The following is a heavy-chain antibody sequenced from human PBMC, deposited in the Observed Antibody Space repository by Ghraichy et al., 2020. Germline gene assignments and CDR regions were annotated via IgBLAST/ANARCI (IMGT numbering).Heavy chain of an antibody. Sequence: GGSLRLSCAASGFTFSDSSMNWVRQAPGQGLEWVSYISSSSRSIYYADSVEGRFTISRDNAKNSLYLQMNSLRDEDTAVYYCARWRVTNAGVYWLDPWGQGTLVTVSS. CDR1: GFTFSDSS. CDR3: ARWRVTNAGVYWLDP. V-gene: IGHV3-48*02. J-gene: IGHJ5*02. CDR2: ISSSSRSI. D-gene: IGHD2-21*02.